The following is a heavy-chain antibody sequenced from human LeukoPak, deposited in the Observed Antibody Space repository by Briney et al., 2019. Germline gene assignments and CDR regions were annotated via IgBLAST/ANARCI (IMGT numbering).Heavy chain of an antibody. Sequence: GRFLRLSCAASGFTFDDYAMHWVRQAPGKGLEWVSGISWNSGSIGYADSVKGRFTISRDNAKNSLYLQMNSLRAEDTALYYCAKGIAAAGHYYYYGMDVWGQGTTVTVSS. CDR2: ISWNSGSI. CDR3: AKGIAAAGHYYYYGMDV. V-gene: IGHV3-9*01. D-gene: IGHD6-13*01. CDR1: GFTFDDYA. J-gene: IGHJ6*02.